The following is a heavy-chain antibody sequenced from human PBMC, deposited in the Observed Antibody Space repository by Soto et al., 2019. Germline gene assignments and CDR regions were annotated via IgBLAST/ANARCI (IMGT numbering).Heavy chain of an antibody. CDR1: GFTFSSYS. D-gene: IGHD3-10*01. J-gene: IGHJ6*02. CDR2: ISSSSYI. V-gene: IGHV3-21*01. Sequence: GGSLRLSCAASGFTFSSYSMNWVRQAPGKGLEWVSSISSSSYIYYADSVKGRFTISRDNAKNSLYLQMNSLRAEDTAVYYCARAPLYYYGSGSGYYYYYGMDVWGQGITVTVSS. CDR3: ARAPLYYYGSGSGYYYYYGMDV.